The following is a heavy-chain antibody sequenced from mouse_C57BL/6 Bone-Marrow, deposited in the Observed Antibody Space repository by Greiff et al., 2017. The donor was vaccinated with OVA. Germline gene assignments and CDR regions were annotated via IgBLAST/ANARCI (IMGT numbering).Heavy chain of an antibody. CDR1: GYTFTSYW. J-gene: IGHJ3*01. D-gene: IGHD2-5*01. CDR3: ARDSNYVPFAY. V-gene: IGHV1-61*01. CDR2: IYPSDSET. Sequence: QVQLQQPGAELVRPGSSVKLSCKASGYTFTSYWMDWVKQRPGQGLEWIGNIYPSDSETHYNQKFKDKATLTVDKSSSTAYMQLSSLTSEDSAVYYCARDSNYVPFAYWGQGTLVTVSA.